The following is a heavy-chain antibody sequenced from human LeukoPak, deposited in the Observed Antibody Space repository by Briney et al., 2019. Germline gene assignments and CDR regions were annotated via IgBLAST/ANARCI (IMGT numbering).Heavy chain of an antibody. CDR2: INTEGSST. CDR1: GFTFSSHW. J-gene: IGHJ4*02. D-gene: IGHD2-15*01. CDR3: ARDRYSHFDY. Sequence: GGSLRLSCAASGFTFSSHWMHWVRQAPGKGLVWVTGINTEGSSTNYAESVKGRFTISRDDAKNTLYLQMNSPRAEDTAVYYCARDRYSHFDYWGQGTLVTVSS. V-gene: IGHV3-74*01.